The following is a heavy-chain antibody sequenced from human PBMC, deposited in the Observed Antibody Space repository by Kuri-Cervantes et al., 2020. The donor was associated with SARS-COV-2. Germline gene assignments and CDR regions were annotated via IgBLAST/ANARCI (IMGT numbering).Heavy chain of an antibody. J-gene: IGHJ6*02. CDR2: INWNGGST. CDR1: GFTFSGHW. V-gene: IGHV3-20*04. D-gene: IGHD1-7*01. CDR3: AREGTGTTDYYGMDV. Sequence: GESLKISCAASGFTFSGHWIHWVRQAPGKGLEWVSGINWNGGSTGYADSVKGRFTISRDNAKNLLYLQMNSLRAEDTAIYYCAREGTGTTDYYGMDVWGQGTTVTVSS.